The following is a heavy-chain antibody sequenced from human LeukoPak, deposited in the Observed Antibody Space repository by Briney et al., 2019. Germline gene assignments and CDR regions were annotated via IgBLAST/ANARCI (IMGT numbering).Heavy chain of an antibody. Sequence: PSQTLSLTCTVSGGSISSGSYYWSWIRQPAGKGLEWIGRIYTSGSTNYNPSLKSRVTISVDTSKNQFSLKLSSVTAADTAVYYCARDGSIAAAGTYYYHMDVWGKGTTVTVSS. V-gene: IGHV4-61*02. D-gene: IGHD6-13*01. J-gene: IGHJ6*03. CDR1: GGSISSGSYY. CDR3: ARDGSIAAAGTYYYHMDV. CDR2: IYTSGST.